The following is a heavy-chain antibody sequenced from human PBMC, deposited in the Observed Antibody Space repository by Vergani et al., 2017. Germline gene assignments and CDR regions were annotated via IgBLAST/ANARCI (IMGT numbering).Heavy chain of an antibody. CDR3: AKHFRGWGIDY. CDR1: GFTLSNSD. CDR2: IQFDGSNQ. D-gene: IGHD3-16*01. Sequence: QVQLVESGGGVVQRGGSLRLSCATSGFTLSNSDMQWIRQGPGKGLEFVAFIQFDGSNQYCADSVKGRFTLSRDFSKNTLYLQMNSLRTDDTATYYCAKHFRGWGIDYWGQGTQVIVSS. J-gene: IGHJ4*02. V-gene: IGHV3-30*02.